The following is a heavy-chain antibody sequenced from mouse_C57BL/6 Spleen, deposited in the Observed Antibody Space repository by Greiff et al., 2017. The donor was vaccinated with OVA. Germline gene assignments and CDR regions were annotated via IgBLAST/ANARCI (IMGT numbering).Heavy chain of an antibody. D-gene: IGHD2-1*01. J-gene: IGHJ2*01. V-gene: IGHV14-2*01. CDR2: IDPEDGET. CDR3: ARGGNYDY. Sequence: EVQLQQSGAELVKPGASVKLSCTASGFNIKDYYMHWVKQRTEQGLEWIGRIDPEDGETKYAPKFPGKATITADTSSNTAYLQLSSLTSEDTAVYYCARGGNYDYWGQGTTLTVSS. CDR1: GFNIKDYY.